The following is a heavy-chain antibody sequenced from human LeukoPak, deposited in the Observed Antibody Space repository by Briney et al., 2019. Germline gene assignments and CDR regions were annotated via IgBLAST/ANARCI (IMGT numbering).Heavy chain of an antibody. CDR3: ARDGGWYSSSFFDY. CDR2: IYATGST. CDR1: GGSLSSGTYY. V-gene: IGHV4-61*02. D-gene: IGHD6-13*01. Sequence: SETLSLTCTVSGGSLSSGTYYWSWIRQPAGKGLEWVGRIYATGSTNYNPSLKSRVPISVDMSKNQFSLKLSSVTAADTAVYYCARDGGWYSSSFFDYWGQGTLVTVSS. J-gene: IGHJ4*02.